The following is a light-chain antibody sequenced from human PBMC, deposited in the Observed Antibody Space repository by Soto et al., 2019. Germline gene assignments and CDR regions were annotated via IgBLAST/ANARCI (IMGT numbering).Light chain of an antibody. CDR3: LKHSTYTIT. J-gene: IGKJ5*01. CDR1: QGISNF. CDR2: AAS. Sequence: DLQMTQAPSAMSASLGDPATITCXASQGISNFLAWFQQKPGKVQKRLIYAASSWQRGVPSGFSGSGSGTEFTLTISSREPEDFAIYYCLKHSTYTITFGQRARLEI. V-gene: IGKV1-17*03.